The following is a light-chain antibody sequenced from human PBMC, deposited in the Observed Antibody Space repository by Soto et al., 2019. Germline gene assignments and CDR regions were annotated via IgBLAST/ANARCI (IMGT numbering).Light chain of an antibody. CDR1: SNDIGAFNL. J-gene: IGLJ3*02. CDR2: EVN. V-gene: IGLV2-14*01. Sequence: QSALTQPASVSGSLGQSVTISCTGTSNDIGAFNLVSWYQQHPGKAPKVILYEVNSRPSGVSDRFSGSKSGNTASLTISGLQVEDEADYYCNAYRSSSARVFGGGTKVTVL. CDR3: NAYRSSSARV.